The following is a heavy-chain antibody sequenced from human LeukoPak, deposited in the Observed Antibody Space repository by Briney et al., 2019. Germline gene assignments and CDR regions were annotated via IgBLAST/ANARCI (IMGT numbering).Heavy chain of an antibody. Sequence: GGSLRLSCAASGFTFSSYAMSWVRQAPGKGLEWVSAISGSGGSTYYADSAKGRFTISRDNSKNTLYLQMNSLRAEDTAVYYCAKVTLSSGGRYYYYYMDVWGKGTTVTVSS. V-gene: IGHV3-23*01. J-gene: IGHJ6*03. D-gene: IGHD3-10*01. CDR2: ISGSGGST. CDR1: GFTFSSYA. CDR3: AKVTLSSGGRYYYYYMDV.